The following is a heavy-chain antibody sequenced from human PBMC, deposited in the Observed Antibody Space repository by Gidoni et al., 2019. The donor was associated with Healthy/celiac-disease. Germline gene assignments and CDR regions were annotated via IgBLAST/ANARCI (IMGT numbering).Heavy chain of an antibody. V-gene: IGHV3-48*01. J-gene: IGHJ4*02. CDR3: ARDIVVVPATRGPSFGDY. Sequence: EVQLVESGGGLVQPGGSLRLSCAASGFTFSSYRMNWVRQAPGKGLEWVSYISSSSSTIYYADSVKGRFTISRDNAKNSLYLQMNSLRAEDTAVYYCARDIVVVPATRGPSFGDYWGQGTLVTVSS. CDR2: ISSSSSTI. CDR1: GFTFSSYR. D-gene: IGHD2-2*01.